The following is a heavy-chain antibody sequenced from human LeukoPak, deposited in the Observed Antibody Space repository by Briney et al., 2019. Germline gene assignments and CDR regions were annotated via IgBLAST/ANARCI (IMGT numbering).Heavy chain of an antibody. CDR3: ATADFWSGFRTGYMDV. CDR2: ISSSGSTI. CDR1: GFTFSDYY. D-gene: IGHD3-3*01. Sequence: GGPLRLSCAASGFTFSDYYMSWIRQAPGKGLEWVSYISSSGSTIYYADSVKGRFIISRDNAKNSLYLQMNSLRAEDTAVYYCATADFWSGFRTGYMDVWGKGTTVTVSS. V-gene: IGHV3-11*04. J-gene: IGHJ6*03.